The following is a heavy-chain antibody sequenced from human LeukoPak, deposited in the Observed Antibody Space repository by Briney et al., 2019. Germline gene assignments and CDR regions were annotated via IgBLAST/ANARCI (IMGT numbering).Heavy chain of an antibody. D-gene: IGHD3-22*01. CDR3: VRGNYDSRGYSNAFDI. V-gene: IGHV4-59*01. J-gene: IGHJ3*02. Sequence: AETLSLTCTVSGGSISSYHWSWIRQPPGKRLEWIGFISYSGSTNSNPSLKSRVAISIDTSENQFSLKLSSVTAADTAVYYCVRGNYDSRGYSNAFDIWGQGAMVTGSS. CDR2: ISYSGST. CDR1: GGSISSYH.